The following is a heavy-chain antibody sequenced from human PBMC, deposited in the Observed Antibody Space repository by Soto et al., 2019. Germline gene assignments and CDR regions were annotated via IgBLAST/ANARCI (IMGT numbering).Heavy chain of an antibody. V-gene: IGHV1-69*13. D-gene: IGHD4-17*01. CDR1: GGTFSSYS. CDR2: IIPIFGTA. J-gene: IGHJ5*02. CDR3: ARGKLHDYGGPNWFDP. Sequence: SVKVSCKASGGTFSSYSMSWGRQAPGQGLEWMGGIIPIFGTANYAQKFQGRVTITADESTSTAYMELSSLRSEDTAVYYCARGKLHDYGGPNWFDPWGQGTLVTVSS.